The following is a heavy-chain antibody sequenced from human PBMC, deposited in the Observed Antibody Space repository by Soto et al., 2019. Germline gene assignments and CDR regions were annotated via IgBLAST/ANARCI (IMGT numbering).Heavy chain of an antibody. CDR2: INHSGST. V-gene: IGHV4-34*01. Sequence: PSETLSLTCAVYCGSFSGYYWSWIRQPPGKGLEWIGEINHSGSTNYNPSLKSRVTISVDTSKNQFSLMLKSVTAADTAVYFCARARNRYFDYWGQGALVTVSS. D-gene: IGHD1-1*01. CDR1: CGSFSGYY. J-gene: IGHJ4*02. CDR3: ARARNRYFDY.